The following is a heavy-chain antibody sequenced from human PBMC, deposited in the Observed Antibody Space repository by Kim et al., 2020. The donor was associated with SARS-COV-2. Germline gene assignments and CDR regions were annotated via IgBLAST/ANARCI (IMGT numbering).Heavy chain of an antibody. D-gene: IGHD2-15*01. Sequence: GGSLRLSCVASGFTFSNYWMSWVRQAPGKGLEWVANIKESGSETYYVDSVKGRFIISRDNAKNSVYLEMNGLRIEDTAVYYCARDSDVVDVVPATDTNDAFDIWGQGTMVTVSS. CDR2: IKESGSET. CDR3: ARDSDVVDVVPATDTNDAFDI. J-gene: IGHJ3*02. V-gene: IGHV3-7*01. CDR1: GFTFSNYW.